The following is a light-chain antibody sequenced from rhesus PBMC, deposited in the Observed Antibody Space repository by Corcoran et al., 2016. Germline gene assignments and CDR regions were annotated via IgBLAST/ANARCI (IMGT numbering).Light chain of an antibody. CDR1: QGISTY. CDR2: KAS. CDR3: LQYNSDPLT. J-gene: IGKJ4*01. V-gene: IGKV1-43*02. Sequence: DIQMTQSPSSLSASVGDRVTITCRASQGISTYLNWYQQKPGKAPKRLIYKASRLESGVPSRFSGSGSGTDFTLTISSLPPEDFATYYCLQYNSDPLTFGGGTKVELK.